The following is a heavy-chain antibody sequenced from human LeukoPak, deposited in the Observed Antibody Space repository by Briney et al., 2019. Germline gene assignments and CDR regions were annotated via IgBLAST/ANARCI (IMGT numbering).Heavy chain of an antibody. CDR3: ARRKRYLPSDV. CDR1: GYSISSAYY. V-gene: IGHV4-38-2*02. Sequence: SETLSLTGTVSGYSISSAYYWGWIRQPPGKGLEWIGYIYYSGSTNYNPSLKSRVTISVDTSKNQFSLKLSSVTAADTAVYYCARRKRYLPSDVWGKGTTVTISS. CDR2: IYYSGST. D-gene: IGHD3-9*01. J-gene: IGHJ6*04.